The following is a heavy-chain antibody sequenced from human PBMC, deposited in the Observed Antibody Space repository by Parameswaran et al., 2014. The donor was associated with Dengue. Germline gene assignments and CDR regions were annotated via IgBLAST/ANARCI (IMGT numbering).Heavy chain of an antibody. CDR2: IKQDGSEK. D-gene: IGHD3-3*01. V-gene: IGHV3-7*01. CDR3: ARERLRFLECCTPGAFDI. J-gene: IGHJ3*02. Sequence: VRQAPGKGLEWVANIKQDGSEKYYVDSVKGRFTISRDNAKNSLYLQMNSLRAEDTAVYYCARERLRFLECCTPGAFDIWGQGTMVTVSS.